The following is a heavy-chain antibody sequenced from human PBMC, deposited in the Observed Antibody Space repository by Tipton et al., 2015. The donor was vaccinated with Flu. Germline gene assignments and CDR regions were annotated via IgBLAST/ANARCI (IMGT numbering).Heavy chain of an antibody. CDR2: IYYSGST. J-gene: IGHJ5*01. CDR3: AREPGSRMFDT. Sequence: GLVKPSETLSLTCTVSGSSIRSSNYYWGWIRQPPGKGLEWIGSIYYSGSTYYNPSIKRRVTISVDTSKNQFTLKLTSVNAADKTLYYCAREPGSRMFDTWGHGSLGTVAS. D-gene: IGHD6-13*01. CDR1: GSSIRSSNYY. V-gene: IGHV4-39*06.